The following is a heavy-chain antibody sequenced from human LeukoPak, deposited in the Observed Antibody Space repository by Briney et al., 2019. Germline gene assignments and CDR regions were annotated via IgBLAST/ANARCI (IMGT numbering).Heavy chain of an antibody. J-gene: IGHJ4*02. CDR2: ISYDGSNK. Sequence: PGGSLRLSCTASGFTFSTFGIHWVRQAPGKGLEWVAVISYDGSNKYYADSVKGRFSISRDNSKNTLYPQMNSLRVEDTAYYYCAKDGLRYFGYFDHWGQGTLVTVSS. D-gene: IGHD3-9*01. V-gene: IGHV3-30*18. CDR3: AKDGLRYFGYFDH. CDR1: GFTFSTFG.